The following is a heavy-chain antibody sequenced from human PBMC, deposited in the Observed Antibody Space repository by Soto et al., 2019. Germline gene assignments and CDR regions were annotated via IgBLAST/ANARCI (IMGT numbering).Heavy chain of an antibody. D-gene: IGHD5-12*01. V-gene: IGHV4-59*01. Sequence: SETLSLTCTVSGSSISGFYWSWVRQPPGKGLEWIGYVYYSGTHNYNPSLKSRLTISIDTSKNQFSLKLSSVTAADTAVYYCARVQMATLYFDSWGQGTLVTVSS. CDR1: GSSISGFY. CDR2: VYYSGTH. J-gene: IGHJ4*02. CDR3: ARVQMATLYFDS.